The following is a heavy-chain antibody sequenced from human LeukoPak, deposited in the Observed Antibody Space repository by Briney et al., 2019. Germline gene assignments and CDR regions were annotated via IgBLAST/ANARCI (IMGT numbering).Heavy chain of an antibody. Sequence: ASVKVSCTASGYSFTNFDINWVRQATGQGLEWMGWRNPNSGNKGYAQKFQGRGSMTMNTSITTAYMELNSLRSEDTAVYYCARGPQWRGDYYYMDVWGRGTTVTVSS. V-gene: IGHV1-8*01. D-gene: IGHD6-19*01. CDR1: GYSFTNFD. CDR2: RNPNSGNK. CDR3: ARGPQWRGDYYYMDV. J-gene: IGHJ6*03.